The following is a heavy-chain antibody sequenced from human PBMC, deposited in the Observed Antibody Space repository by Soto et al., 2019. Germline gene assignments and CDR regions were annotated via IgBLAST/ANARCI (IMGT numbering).Heavy chain of an antibody. CDR1: GFTFSGSA. CDR3: SRQASDFWSGKPQYYMDV. V-gene: IGHV3-73*01. J-gene: IGHJ6*03. D-gene: IGHD3-3*01. Sequence: GGSLRLSCAASGFTFSGSAMHWVRQASGKGLEWVGRIRSKANNYATAYGASVKGRFTISRDDSKNTAYLQMNSLKTEDTAVYYCSRQASDFWSGKPQYYMDVWGKGTTVTXSS. CDR2: IRSKANNYAT.